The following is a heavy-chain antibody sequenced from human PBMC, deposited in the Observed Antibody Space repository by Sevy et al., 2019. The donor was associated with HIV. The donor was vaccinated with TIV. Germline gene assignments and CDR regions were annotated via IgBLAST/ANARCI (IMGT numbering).Heavy chain of an antibody. J-gene: IGHJ6*03. Sequence: GGSLRLSCAASGFTFSSYSMNWVRQAPGKGLEWVSSISSSSSYIYYAASVKGRFTISRNNAKNSLYLQMNSLRAEDTAVYYCARESPIAVAGMGYYYMDVWGKGTTVTVSS. CDR2: ISSSSSYI. D-gene: IGHD6-19*01. CDR1: GFTFSSYS. V-gene: IGHV3-21*01. CDR3: ARESPIAVAGMGYYYMDV.